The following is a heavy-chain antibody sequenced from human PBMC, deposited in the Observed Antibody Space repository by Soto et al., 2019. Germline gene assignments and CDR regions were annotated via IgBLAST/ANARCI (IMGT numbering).Heavy chain of an antibody. D-gene: IGHD4-4*01. V-gene: IGHV4-39*01. J-gene: IGHJ5*02. CDR1: GGSISSNTYY. Sequence: QLQLQESGPGLVKPSETLSLTCTVSGGSISSNTYYCAWIRQPPGKGLEWIGSIRSSGSTYYNPSRKSRVTISVDTSQNQFSLSLTSVTAADTAVYYCARHPDDFSNYRWFGPWGQGTLVTVSS. CDR3: ARHPDDFSNYRWFGP. CDR2: IRSSGST.